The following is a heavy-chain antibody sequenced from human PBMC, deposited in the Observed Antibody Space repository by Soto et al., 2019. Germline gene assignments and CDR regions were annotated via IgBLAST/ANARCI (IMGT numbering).Heavy chain of an antibody. CDR3: ARGNDFSDF. CDR1: GYTFTNYW. D-gene: IGHD3-3*01. Sequence: PGESLKISCKASGYTFTNYWISWVRQMPGQGLEWMGKIDPTDSYTNYSPSFQGHVTISTDRSINTAYLQWSSLEASDTAIYYCARGNDFSDFWGQGTLVTVSS. J-gene: IGHJ4*02. V-gene: IGHV5-10-1*01. CDR2: IDPTDSYT.